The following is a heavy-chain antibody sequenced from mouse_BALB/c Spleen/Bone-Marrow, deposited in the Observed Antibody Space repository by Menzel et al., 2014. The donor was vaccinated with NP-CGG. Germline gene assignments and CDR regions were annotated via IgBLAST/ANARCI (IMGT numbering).Heavy chain of an antibody. CDR3: ARDYSSSYVAY. Sequence: QVQLQQSGPELVRPGVSVKITCKDSGYTFTESAMHWVKQSHAESLEWIGVISTYSGNTNYNQKFKGKATLTVDKSSSTAYMQLNSLTSEDSAVYYCARDYSSSYVAYWGQETLVTVST. CDR2: ISTYSGNT. V-gene: IGHV1-67*01. D-gene: IGHD1-1*01. CDR1: GYTFTESA. J-gene: IGHJ3*01.